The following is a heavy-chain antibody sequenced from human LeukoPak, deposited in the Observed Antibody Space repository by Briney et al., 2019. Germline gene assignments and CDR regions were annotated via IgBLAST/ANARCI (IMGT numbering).Heavy chain of an antibody. CDR1: GFTFSSYW. Sequence: SGGSLRLSCAASGFTFSSYWMHWVRQAPGKGLVWVSRINSDGSSKSYADSVKGRFTISRDNAKNTLYLQMNSLRAEDTAVYYCARDGSGRSPFDPWGQGTLVTVSS. CDR3: ARDGSGRSPFDP. V-gene: IGHV3-74*01. CDR2: INSDGSSK. D-gene: IGHD3-10*01. J-gene: IGHJ5*02.